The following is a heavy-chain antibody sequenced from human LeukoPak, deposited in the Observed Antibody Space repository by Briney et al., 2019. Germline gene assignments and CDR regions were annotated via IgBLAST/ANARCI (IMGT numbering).Heavy chain of an antibody. V-gene: IGHV4-34*01. CDR2: INHSGST. Sequence: SETLSLTCAVYGGSFSGYYWSWIRQPPGKGLEWIGEINHSGSTNYNPSLKSRVTISVDTSKNQFSLKLSSVTAADTAVYYCARAGRVGPFDYWGQGTLVTVSS. D-gene: IGHD1-26*01. CDR3: ARAGRVGPFDY. J-gene: IGHJ4*02. CDR1: GGSFSGYY.